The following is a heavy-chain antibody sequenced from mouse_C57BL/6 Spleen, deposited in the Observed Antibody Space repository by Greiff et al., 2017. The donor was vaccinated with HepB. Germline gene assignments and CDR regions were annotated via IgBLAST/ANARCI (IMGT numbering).Heavy chain of an antibody. Sequence: EVMLVESGGDLVKPGGSLKLSCAASGFTFSSYGMSWVRQTPDKRLEWVATISSGGSYTYYPDSVKGRFTISRDNAKNTLYLQMSSLKSEDTAMYYCAGDDYGSNRDAMDYWGQGTPVCDSS. CDR1: GFTFSSYG. CDR3: AGDDYGSNRDAMDY. CDR2: ISSGGSYT. D-gene: IGHD1-1*01. V-gene: IGHV5-6*01. J-gene: IGHJ4*01.